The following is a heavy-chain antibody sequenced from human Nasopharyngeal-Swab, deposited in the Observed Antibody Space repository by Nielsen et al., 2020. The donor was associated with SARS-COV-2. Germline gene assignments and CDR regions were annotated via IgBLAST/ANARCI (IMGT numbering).Heavy chain of an antibody. D-gene: IGHD6-19*01. V-gene: IGHV3-33*01. CDR3: ARDRPRYSSGFHFDY. Sequence: GESLKISCAASGFTFSSYGMHWVRQALGKGLEWVAVIWYDGSNKYYADSVKGRFTISRDNSKNTLYLQMNSLRAEDTAVYYCARDRPRYSSGFHFDYWGQGTLVTVSS. CDR1: GFTFSSYG. CDR2: IWYDGSNK. J-gene: IGHJ4*02.